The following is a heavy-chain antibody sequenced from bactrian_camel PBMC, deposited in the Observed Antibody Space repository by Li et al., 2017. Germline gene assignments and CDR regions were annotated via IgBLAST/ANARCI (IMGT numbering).Heavy chain of an antibody. J-gene: IGHJ6*01. V-gene: IGHV3S25*01. CDR2: INSSGGRT. CDR3: AARGPYCYTKLSVADFTY. D-gene: IGHD2*01. CDR1: YNHRGNC. Sequence: QLVESGGGSVQAGGSLRLSCRYNHRGNCMGWFRQAPGKEREGVAAINSSGGRTYYRDSVKGRFTISQDNAKNTVYLRMNSLKPEDTAMYYCAARGPYCYTKLSVADFTYWGQGTQVTVS.